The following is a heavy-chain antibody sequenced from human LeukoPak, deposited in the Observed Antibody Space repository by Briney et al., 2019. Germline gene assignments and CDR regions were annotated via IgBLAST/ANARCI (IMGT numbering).Heavy chain of an antibody. CDR1: GGSISSYY. CDR2: VYTSGST. Sequence: SETLSLTCTVSGGSISSYYWSWIRQPAGKGLEWIGRVYTSGSTNYNPSLKSRVTMSVDTSKNQFSLKLSSVTAADTAVHYCARDRLSLGVVISDAFDIWGQGTMVTVSS. CDR3: ARDRLSLGVVISDAFDI. D-gene: IGHD3-3*01. J-gene: IGHJ3*02. V-gene: IGHV4-4*07.